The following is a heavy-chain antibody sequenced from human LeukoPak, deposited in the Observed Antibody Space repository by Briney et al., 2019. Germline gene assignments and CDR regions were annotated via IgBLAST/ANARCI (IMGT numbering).Heavy chain of an antibody. D-gene: IGHD3-22*01. CDR2: INHSGST. CDR3: ARGHVSYYHDSSGYLEY. V-gene: IGHV4-34*01. J-gene: IGHJ4*02. CDR1: GGSFSGYY. Sequence: SETLSLTCAVYGGSFSGYYWSWIRQPPGKGLEWIGEINHSGSTNYNPSLKSRVTISVDTSKNQFSLKLSSVTAADTAVYYCARGHVSYYHDSSGYLEYWGQGTLVTVSS.